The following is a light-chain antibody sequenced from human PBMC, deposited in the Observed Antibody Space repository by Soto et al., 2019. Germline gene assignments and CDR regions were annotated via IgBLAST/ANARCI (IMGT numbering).Light chain of an antibody. J-gene: IGLJ2*01. CDR2: EVS. CDR3: SSYAGSNPHVV. Sequence: QSALTQPPSASGSPGQSVTISCTGTSSDVGGYTYVSWYQQHPVKAPKLMLYEVSERPSGVPDRFSGSKSGNTASLTVSGLQAEDEADYYCSSYAGSNPHVVFGGGTKLTVL. CDR1: SSDVGGYTY. V-gene: IGLV2-8*01.